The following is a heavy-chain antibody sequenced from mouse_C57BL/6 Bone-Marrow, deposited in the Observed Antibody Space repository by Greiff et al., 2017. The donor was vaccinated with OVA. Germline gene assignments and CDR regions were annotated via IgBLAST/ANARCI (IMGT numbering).Heavy chain of an antibody. Sequence: EVKLMESGGGLVKPGGSLKLSCAASGFTFSDYGMHWVRQAPEKGLEWVAYISSGSSTIYYADTVKGRFTISRDNAKNTLFLQMTSLRSEDTAMYYCAREIYYGSSYEDFDYWGQGTTLTVSS. J-gene: IGHJ2*01. CDR2: ISSGSSTI. V-gene: IGHV5-17*01. CDR3: AREIYYGSSYEDFDY. CDR1: GFTFSDYG. D-gene: IGHD1-1*01.